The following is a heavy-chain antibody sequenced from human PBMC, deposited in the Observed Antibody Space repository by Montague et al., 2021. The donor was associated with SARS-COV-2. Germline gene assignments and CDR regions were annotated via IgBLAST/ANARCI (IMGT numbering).Heavy chain of an antibody. J-gene: IGHJ3*02. D-gene: IGHD3-22*01. CDR3: ASPTYYYDSSGSVAFDI. CDR1: GGSISSYY. V-gene: IGHV4-59*08. CDR2: IYYSGST. Sequence: SETLSLTCTVSGGSISSYYWSWIRQPPGKGLELIWYIYYSGSTNSNPSLNSRVPISVDTSKNQFSLKLSSVTAADTAVYYCASPTYYYDSSGSVAFDIWGQGTMVTVSS.